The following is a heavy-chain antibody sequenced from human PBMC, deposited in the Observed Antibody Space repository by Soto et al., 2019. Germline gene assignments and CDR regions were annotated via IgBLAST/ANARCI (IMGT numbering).Heavy chain of an antibody. CDR1: GGSINNYY. CDR3: ARDRGYSNWFDP. Sequence: QVQLQESGPGLVKPSETLSLTCSVSGGSINNYYWSWLRQPPGKGLEWIGYIYYSGSTNYNPSLTSRLTISVDTSKNQFSLKLSSVTAADTAVYYCARDRGYSNWFDPWGHGTLVTVSS. J-gene: IGHJ5*02. CDR2: IYYSGST. D-gene: IGHD5-18*01. V-gene: IGHV4-59*01.